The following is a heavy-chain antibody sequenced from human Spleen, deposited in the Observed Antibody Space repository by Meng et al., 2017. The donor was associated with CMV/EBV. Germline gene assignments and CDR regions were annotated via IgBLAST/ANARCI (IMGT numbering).Heavy chain of an antibody. J-gene: IGHJ4*02. V-gene: IGHV1-2*02. CDR3: ARVRWELLPLDY. CDR2: IHPKNGVT. D-gene: IGHD1-26*01. Sequence: ASVKVSCKASGYTLTDYHLHWVRQAPGQGLEWMAWIHPKNGVTNYGQKFQGRVTLSRDTSTSTVYMELGRLRFDDTAVYYCARVRWELLPLDYWGQGTPVTVSS. CDR1: GYTLTDYH.